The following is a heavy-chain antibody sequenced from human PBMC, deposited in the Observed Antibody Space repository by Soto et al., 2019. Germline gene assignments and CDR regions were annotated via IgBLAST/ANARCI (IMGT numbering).Heavy chain of an antibody. Sequence: QITLKESGPTVVKPTETLTLTCTFSGFSLDTTGVGVGWIRQPPGKALEWLALIYWHDDKRYSPSLKTRLTIAKATSKNQVVLTMTDMDPADTGTYYCAHDPGLAGTSRPFDFWGQGILVAVSS. J-gene: IGHJ4*02. CDR2: IYWHDDK. CDR3: AHDPGLAGTSRPFDF. V-gene: IGHV2-5*01. D-gene: IGHD2-2*01. CDR1: GFSLDTTGVG.